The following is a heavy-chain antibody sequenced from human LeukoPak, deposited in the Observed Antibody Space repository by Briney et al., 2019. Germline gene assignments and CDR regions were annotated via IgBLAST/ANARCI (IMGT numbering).Heavy chain of an antibody. V-gene: IGHV3-30*02. CDR3: AKGGLQGTNYFDY. Sequence: GGSLRLSCAVSGITLSDFAMQWVRQAPGKGLEWLAYIRYDGINKYYAESVKGRFAISRDNSKNTLSLQMNSLTDEDTAVYYCAKGGLQGTNYFDYWGQGTLVTVSS. CDR1: GITLSDFA. D-gene: IGHD3-10*01. J-gene: IGHJ4*02. CDR2: IRYDGINK.